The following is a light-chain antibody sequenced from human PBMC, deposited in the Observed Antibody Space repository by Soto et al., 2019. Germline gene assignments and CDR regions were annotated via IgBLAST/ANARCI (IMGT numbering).Light chain of an antibody. J-gene: IGKJ2*01. CDR3: LQAYNSPYT. V-gene: IGKV1-6*01. CDR2: AAS. Sequence: AIPMTQSPSSLSASVGDRVTITCRASQGVRNDLSWYQQKPGKAPKLLIYAASSLQSGFPSRFSGSGSGTDFTLTISVLQPEDFATYYCLQAYNSPYTFGQGTQLAIK. CDR1: QGVRND.